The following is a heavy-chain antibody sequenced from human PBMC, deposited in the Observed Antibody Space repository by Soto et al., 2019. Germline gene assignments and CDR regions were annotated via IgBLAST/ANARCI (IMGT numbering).Heavy chain of an antibody. CDR2: ISSSSSYI. J-gene: IGHJ4*02. V-gene: IGHV3-21*04. CDR1: GFTFSSYS. CDR3: ARLPRDCNKTSCYYADH. Sequence: VGSLRLSGAASGFTFSSYSMNWVRQAPGKGLEWVSSISSSSSYIYYADSVKGRFTISRDNAKNSLYLQMNSLRAEDSGMYFCARLPRDCNKTSCYYADHWGQGTSVTVSS. D-gene: IGHD3-22*01.